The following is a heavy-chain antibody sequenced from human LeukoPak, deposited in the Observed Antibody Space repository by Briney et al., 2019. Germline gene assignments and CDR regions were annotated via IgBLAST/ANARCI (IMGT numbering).Heavy chain of an antibody. Sequence: ASVKVSCKASGYTFTGYYMHWARQAPGQGLEWMGWINPNSGGTNYAQKFQGRVTMTRDTSISTAYMELSRLRSDDTAVYYCARMFGGNSRYWGQGTLVTVSS. CDR2: INPNSGGT. J-gene: IGHJ4*02. CDR1: GYTFTGYY. V-gene: IGHV1-2*02. CDR3: ARMFGGNSRY. D-gene: IGHD4-23*01.